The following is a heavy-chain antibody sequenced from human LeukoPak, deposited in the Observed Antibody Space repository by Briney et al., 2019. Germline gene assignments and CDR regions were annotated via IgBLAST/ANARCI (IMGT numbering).Heavy chain of an antibody. D-gene: IGHD6-13*01. Sequence: ASVKVSCKASGYTFTGYYMHWVRQAPGQGLEWMGRINPNSGGTNYAQKFQGRVTMTRDTSISTAYMELSRLRSDDTAVYYCARGPAAAGIDFDYWGQGTLVTVSS. CDR2: INPNSGGT. CDR1: GYTFTGYY. CDR3: ARGPAAAGIDFDY. V-gene: IGHV1-2*06. J-gene: IGHJ4*02.